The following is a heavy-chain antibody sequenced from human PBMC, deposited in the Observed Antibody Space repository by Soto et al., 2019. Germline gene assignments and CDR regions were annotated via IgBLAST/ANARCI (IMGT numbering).Heavy chain of an antibody. D-gene: IGHD3-10*01. CDR3: AREDRGVRGVIIGY. J-gene: IGHJ4*02. CDR2: ISSSSSTI. Sequence: EVQLVESGGGLVQPGGSLRLSCAASGFTFSSYSMNWVRQAPGKGLEWVSYISSSSSTIYYADSVKGRFPISRDNAKNSLYLQMNSLRDEDTAVYYCAREDRGVRGVIIGYWGQGTLVTVSS. CDR1: GFTFSSYS. V-gene: IGHV3-48*02.